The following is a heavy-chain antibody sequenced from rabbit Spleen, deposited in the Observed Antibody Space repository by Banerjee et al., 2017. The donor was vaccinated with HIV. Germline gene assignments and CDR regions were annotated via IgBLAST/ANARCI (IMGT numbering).Heavy chain of an antibody. D-gene: IGHD1-1*01. CDR1: GIDFNSYYY. J-gene: IGHJ4*01. CDR3: ARSGAYTDDYYWTYYL. Sequence: QEQLEEYGGDLVKPGASLTLTCTASGIDFNSYYYMCWVRQASGKGLEGIACIYTSSGRTWYANWAKGRFTISKTSSTTVTLQMTSLTAADTATYFCARSGAYTDDYYWTYYLWGPGTLVTVS. CDR2: IYTSSGRT. V-gene: IGHV1S45*01.